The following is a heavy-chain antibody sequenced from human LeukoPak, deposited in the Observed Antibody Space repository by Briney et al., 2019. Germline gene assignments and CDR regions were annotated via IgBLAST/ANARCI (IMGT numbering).Heavy chain of an antibody. CDR2: IYYSGTT. J-gene: IGHJ3*01. CDR1: GDSINNRNYY. D-gene: IGHD2/OR15-2a*01. V-gene: IGHV4-39*01. Sequence: SETLSLTCTVSGDSINNRNYYSGWIRQPPGKRPEYIGTIYYSGTTYYNPSLKSRLTISVDTSRNQFFLKLSSVTATDTALYYCARSKANSHDTFDVWGQGTMVTVSS. CDR3: ARSKANSHDTFDV.